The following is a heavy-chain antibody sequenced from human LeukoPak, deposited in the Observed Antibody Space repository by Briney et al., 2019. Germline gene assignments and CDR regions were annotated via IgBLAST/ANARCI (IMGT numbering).Heavy chain of an antibody. J-gene: IGHJ4*02. V-gene: IGHV3-30-3*01. CDR2: ISYDGSNK. D-gene: IGHD5-12*01. Sequence: PGGSLRLSCAASGFTFSSYAMHGVRQAQGKGREGVPVISYDGSNKYYADSVKGRFTISRDNSKNTLYLQMNSLRAEDTAVYYCARSPDIVATVYFDYWGQGTLVTVSS. CDR3: ARSPDIVATVYFDY. CDR1: GFTFSSYA.